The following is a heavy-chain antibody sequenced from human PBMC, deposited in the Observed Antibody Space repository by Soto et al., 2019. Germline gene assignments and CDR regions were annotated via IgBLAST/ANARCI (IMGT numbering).Heavy chain of an antibody. V-gene: IGHV3-23*01. CDR1: GFIFRNYI. J-gene: IGHJ4*02. D-gene: IGHD5-12*01. CDR2: IDGGGGVT. Sequence: GGSLRLSCAASGFIFRNYIMSWVRQGPGKGLEWVSRIDGGGGVTYYADSVKGRFTISRDNSKNTLSLQMNSLRAEDTALYYCAKGEVSTTGHFDYWGQGILVTVSS. CDR3: AKGEVSTTGHFDY.